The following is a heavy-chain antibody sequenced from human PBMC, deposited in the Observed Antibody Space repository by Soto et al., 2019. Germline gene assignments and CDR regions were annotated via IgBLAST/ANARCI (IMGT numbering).Heavy chain of an antibody. Sequence: QVQLVQSGAEVKKPGASVKVSCKASGYNFITYDINWVRQAPGQGLEWMGWVNAHSGQTEFAQKFQGSLTMPTNTSITTAYMELSSLRSEDTAIYNCARAEAWKFIYGLDTWGQGTLVTVAS. D-gene: IGHD3-3*02. CDR1: GYNFITYD. J-gene: IGHJ5*02. V-gene: IGHV1-8*01. CDR2: VNAHSGQT. CDR3: ARAEAWKFIYGLDT.